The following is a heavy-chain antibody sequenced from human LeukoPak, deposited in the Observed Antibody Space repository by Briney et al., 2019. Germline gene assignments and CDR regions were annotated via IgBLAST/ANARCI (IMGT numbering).Heavy chain of an antibody. CDR1: GGSISSSSYY. D-gene: IGHD2-15*01. J-gene: IGHJ4*02. Sequence: SETLSLTCTVSGGSISSSSYYWGWIRQPPGKGLEWIGSIYYSGSTYYNPSLKSRVTISVDTSKNQFSLKLSSVTAADTAVYYCARDRPGGSQNFDYWGQGTLVTVSS. CDR2: IYYSGST. V-gene: IGHV4-39*07. CDR3: ARDRPGGSQNFDY.